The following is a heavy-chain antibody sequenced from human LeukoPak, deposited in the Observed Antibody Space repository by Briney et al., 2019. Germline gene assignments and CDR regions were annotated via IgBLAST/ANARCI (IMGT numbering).Heavy chain of an antibody. V-gene: IGHV3-23*01. CDR3: AGAVDGSGSYLVDY. CDR1: GFTFSSYA. CDR2: ISGSGGST. D-gene: IGHD3-10*01. J-gene: IGHJ4*02. Sequence: GGSLRLSCAASGFTFSSYAMSWVRQAPGKGLEWVSAISGSGGSTYYADSVKGRFTISRDNSKNTLYLQMNSLRAEDTAVYCCAGAVDGSGSYLVDYWGQGTLVTVSS.